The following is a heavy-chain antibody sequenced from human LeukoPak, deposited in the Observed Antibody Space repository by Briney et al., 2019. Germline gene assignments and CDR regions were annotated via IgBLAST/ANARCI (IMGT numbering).Heavy chain of an antibody. CDR2: IYYGGST. Sequence: SQTLSLTCTVSGDSISSGGYYWSWIRQYPGKGLEWIGYIYYGGSTYHNPSLKSRVTISVDTSKNQLSLKLNSVTAADTAVYYCARVVGIGYSSGGSVDYWGQGTLVTVSS. CDR1: GDSISSGGYY. V-gene: IGHV4-31*03. CDR3: ARVVGIGYSSGGSVDY. D-gene: IGHD6-19*01. J-gene: IGHJ4*02.